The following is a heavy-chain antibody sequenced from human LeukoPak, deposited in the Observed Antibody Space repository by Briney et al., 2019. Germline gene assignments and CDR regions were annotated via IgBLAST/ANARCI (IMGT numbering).Heavy chain of an antibody. V-gene: IGHV3-30*03. CDR1: GFTFSSYG. D-gene: IGHD4-17*01. CDR2: ISYDGSNK. CDR3: ATQDPSVTHLDY. J-gene: IGHJ4*02. Sequence: GGSLRLSCAASGFTFSSYGMHWVRQAPGKGLEWVAVISYDGSNKYYADSVKGRFTISRDNSKNTLYLQMNSLRAEDTAVYYCATQDPSVTHLDYWGQGTLVTVSS.